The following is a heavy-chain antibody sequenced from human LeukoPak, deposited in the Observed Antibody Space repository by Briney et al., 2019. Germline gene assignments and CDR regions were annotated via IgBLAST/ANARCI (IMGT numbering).Heavy chain of an antibody. D-gene: IGHD5-18*01. CDR2: IYYSGST. V-gene: IGHV4-59*01. J-gene: IGHJ4*02. Sequence: SETLSLTCTVSGGSISSYYWSWIRQPPGKGLEWIGYIYYSGSTNYNPSLKSRVTISVDTSKNQFSLKLSSVTAADTAVYYCARDRVDTALGFDYWAREPWSPSPQ. CDR3: ARDRVDTALGFDY. CDR1: GGSISSYY.